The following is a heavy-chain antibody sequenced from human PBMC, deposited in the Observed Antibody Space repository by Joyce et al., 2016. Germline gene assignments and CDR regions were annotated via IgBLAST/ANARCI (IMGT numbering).Heavy chain of an antibody. CDR2: IYADGSST. V-gene: IGHV3-74*01. CDR1: GFSFSGYW. J-gene: IGHJ5*02. Sequence: EVQLVESGGGLVQPGGSLRLSCAASGFSFSGYWIHWVRQAPGKGLVWVSRIYADGSSTRFADSVKGRFTISRDNAKNTLYLQMNSLRAEDTAVYYCVRGISARPGGPNWFDPWGQGTLVTVSS. CDR3: VRGISARPGGPNWFDP. D-gene: IGHD6-6*01.